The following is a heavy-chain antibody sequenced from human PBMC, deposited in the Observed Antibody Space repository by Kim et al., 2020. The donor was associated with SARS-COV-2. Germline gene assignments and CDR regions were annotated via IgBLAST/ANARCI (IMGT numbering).Heavy chain of an antibody. V-gene: IGHV3-7*05. J-gene: IGHJ4*02. CDR3: AREPSAESS. CDR2: INRDGSVR. Sequence: GGSLRLSCAASGFSIGSEWMSWVRQAPGKGPERVANINRDGSVRNYGESVRGRFSISRDDAENSLYLQMNSLRAEDTAVYYCAREPSAESSWGQGTLVIVSS. CDR1: GFSIGSEW.